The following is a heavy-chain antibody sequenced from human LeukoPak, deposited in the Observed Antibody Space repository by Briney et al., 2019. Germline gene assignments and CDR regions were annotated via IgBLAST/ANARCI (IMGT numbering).Heavy chain of an antibody. CDR1: GITFSTYT. CDR3: ARGSAFCFDS. J-gene: IGHJ4*02. CDR2: ISSSSSSI. V-gene: IGHV3-48*01. D-gene: IGHD3-3*01. Sequence: GGSLRLSCAASGITFSTYTMNWVRQAPGKGLEWVSYISSSSSSIYYADSVKGRFNISRDNANNSLYLQMNSLRAEDTAMYFCARGSAFCFDSWGQGTLVTVSS.